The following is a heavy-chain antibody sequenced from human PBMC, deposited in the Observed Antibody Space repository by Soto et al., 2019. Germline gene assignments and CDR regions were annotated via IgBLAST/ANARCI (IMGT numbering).Heavy chain of an antibody. CDR3: ASSTPRITIFGVVKTNYFDY. J-gene: IGHJ4*02. D-gene: IGHD3-3*01. CDR2: IIPIFGTA. Sequence: SVKVSCKASGGTFSSYAISWVRQAPGQGLEWMGGIIPIFGTANYAQKFQGRVTITADESTSTAYMELSSLRSEDTAVYYCASSTPRITIFGVVKTNYFDYWGQGTLVNVSS. V-gene: IGHV1-69*13. CDR1: GGTFSSYA.